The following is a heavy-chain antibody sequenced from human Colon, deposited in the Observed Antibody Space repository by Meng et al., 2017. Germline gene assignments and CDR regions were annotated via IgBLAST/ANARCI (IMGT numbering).Heavy chain of an antibody. CDR3: ARQVAATFSGLAFDS. Sequence: LHLKESGPGVVKASRTLLLTWSVSGGSISSTDYYGGWVRQPPGKGLQWIGTIDDSGSTSYNPSLQRRVTTSVDTSKNQFSVNLSSVTAADTAVYYCARQVAATFSGLAFDSWGQGTLVTVSS. J-gene: IGHJ4*02. V-gene: IGHV4-39*01. CDR2: IDDSGST. CDR1: GGSISSTDYY. D-gene: IGHD2-15*01.